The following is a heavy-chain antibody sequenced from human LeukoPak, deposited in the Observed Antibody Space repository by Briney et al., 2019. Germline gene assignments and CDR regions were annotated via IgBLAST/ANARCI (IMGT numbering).Heavy chain of an antibody. V-gene: IGHV3-43*01. D-gene: IGHD3-22*01. J-gene: IGHJ4*02. CDR3: AKDSNYDSSGYYDY. Sequence: PGGSLRLSCAASGFTFDDYTMHWVRQAPGKGLEWVSLISWDGGSTYYADSVKGRFTISRDNSKNSLYLQMNSLRTEDTALYYCAKDSNYDSSGYYDYWGRGTLVTVSS. CDR1: GFTFDDYT. CDR2: ISWDGGST.